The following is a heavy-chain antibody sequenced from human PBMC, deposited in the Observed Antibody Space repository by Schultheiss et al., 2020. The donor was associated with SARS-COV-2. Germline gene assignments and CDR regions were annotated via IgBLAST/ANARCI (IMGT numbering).Heavy chain of an antibody. Sequence: ASVKVSCKASGYTFTSYAMHWVRQAPGQRLAWMGWINAGNGNTKYSQKFQGRVTITRDTSASTAYMELSSLRSEDTAVYYCAREGRGSYYEYAFDIWGQGTMVTVSS. CDR2: INAGNGNT. J-gene: IGHJ3*02. V-gene: IGHV1-3*01. CDR1: GYTFTSYA. D-gene: IGHD1-26*01. CDR3: AREGRGSYYEYAFDI.